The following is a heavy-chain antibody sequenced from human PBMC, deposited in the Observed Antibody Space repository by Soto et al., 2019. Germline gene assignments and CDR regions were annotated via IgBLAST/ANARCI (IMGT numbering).Heavy chain of an antibody. Sequence: EVQLAASGGGLVQPGGSLSLSCSASGFTFSTFSMLWVRQAPGKGLQYVSAINDNGGTTSYADSVKGRFIISRDNSQNRLYLQMSSLRTAYTAVYYCWAGSSSGWYEINWCQVPMVTVSA. CDR3: WAGSSSGWYEIN. CDR2: INDNGGTT. CDR1: GFTFSTFS. J-gene: IGHJ4*02. D-gene: IGHD6-19*01. V-gene: IGHV3-64D*06.